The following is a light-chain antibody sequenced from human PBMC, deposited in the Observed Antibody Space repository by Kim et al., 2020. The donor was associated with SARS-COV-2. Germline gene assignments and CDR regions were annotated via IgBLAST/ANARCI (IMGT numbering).Light chain of an antibody. V-gene: IGKV3-20*01. J-gene: IGKJ5*01. Sequence: EIVLTQSPGTLSLSPGERATLSCRASQSVGTYLAWYQQKPGQAPRLLIQGTSSRSTGIPDRFSGSGSGTDFTLTISRLEPEDFAVYYCQQYDTSPITFGQGTRLEIK. CDR1: QSVGTY. CDR3: QQYDTSPIT. CDR2: GTS.